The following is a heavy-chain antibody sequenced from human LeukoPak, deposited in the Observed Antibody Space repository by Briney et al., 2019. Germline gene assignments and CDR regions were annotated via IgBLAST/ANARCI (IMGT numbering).Heavy chain of an antibody. J-gene: IGHJ4*02. V-gene: IGHV1-2*02. CDR2: INPNSGGT. CDR1: GYTFTGYY. D-gene: IGHD6-6*01. CDR3: ARVRGYSSSSFGY. Sequence: ASVKVSCKASGYTFTGYYMHWVRQAPGQGLEWMGWINPNSGGTNYAQKFQGRVTMTRDTSISTAYMELSRLRPDDTAVYYCARVRGYSSSSFGYWGQGTLVTVSS.